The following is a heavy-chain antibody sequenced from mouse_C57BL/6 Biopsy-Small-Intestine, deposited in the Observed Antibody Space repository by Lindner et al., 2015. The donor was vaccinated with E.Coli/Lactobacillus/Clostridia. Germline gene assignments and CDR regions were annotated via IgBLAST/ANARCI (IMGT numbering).Heavy chain of an antibody. CDR2: ISDGGSYT. V-gene: IGHV5-4*01. J-gene: IGHJ2*01. CDR3: ARDDYGRNYFDY. CDR1: GFTFSSYA. D-gene: IGHD1-1*01. Sequence: VQLQESGEGLVKPGGSLKLSCAASGFTFSSYAMSWVRQTPDKRLEWVATISDGGSYTYYPDNVKGRFTISRDNAKNNLYLQMSHLKSEDTAMYYCARDDYGRNYFDYWGQGTTLTVSS.